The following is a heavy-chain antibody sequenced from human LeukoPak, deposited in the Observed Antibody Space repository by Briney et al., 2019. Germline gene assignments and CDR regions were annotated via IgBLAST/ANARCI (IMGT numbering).Heavy chain of an antibody. Sequence: GESLKISCKASGYSFTNYWIGWVRQLPGKGLEWMGIIYPGDSDTRYSPSLQGQVTISADKSISTAYLQWSSLKASDTAMYYCATQAGSSSSHYYFDYWGQGTLVTVSS. CDR3: ATQAGSSSSHYYFDY. V-gene: IGHV5-51*01. J-gene: IGHJ4*02. D-gene: IGHD6-13*01. CDR2: IYPGDSDT. CDR1: GYSFTNYW.